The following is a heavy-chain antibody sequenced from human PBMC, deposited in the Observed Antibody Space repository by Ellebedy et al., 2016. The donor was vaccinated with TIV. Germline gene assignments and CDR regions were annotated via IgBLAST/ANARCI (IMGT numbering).Heavy chain of an antibody. D-gene: IGHD1-26*01. V-gene: IGHV5-51*01. CDR3: ARQGVDSRSYDY. CDR2: IYPRYSDT. Sequence: GESLKISXKGSGYSFTSYWIGRVRQMPGKGLEWLGIIYPRYSDTRYSPSFQGQVHISADKSISTDYLQWSSLKASDTAMYYCARQGVDSRSYDYWGQGTLVTVSA. J-gene: IGHJ4*02. CDR1: GYSFTSYW.